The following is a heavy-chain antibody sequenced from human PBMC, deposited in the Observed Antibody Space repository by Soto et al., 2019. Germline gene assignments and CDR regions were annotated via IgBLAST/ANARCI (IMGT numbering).Heavy chain of an antibody. Sequence: GASVKVSCKFSGYTLTELSMHWVRQAPGKGLEWMGGFDPEDGETIYAQKFQGRVTMTEDTSTDTAYMELSSLRSEDTAVYYCATLRGIAAAGNWFDPWGQGTLVTVSS. V-gene: IGHV1-24*01. CDR2: FDPEDGET. CDR3: ATLRGIAAAGNWFDP. D-gene: IGHD6-13*01. CDR1: GYTLTELS. J-gene: IGHJ5*02.